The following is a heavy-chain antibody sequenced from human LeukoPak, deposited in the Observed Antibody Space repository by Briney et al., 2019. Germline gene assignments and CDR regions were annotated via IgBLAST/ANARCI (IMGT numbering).Heavy chain of an antibody. CDR2: INPNNGGT. CDR3: ARASGGYPKYYFDY. D-gene: IGHD2-15*01. V-gene: IGHV1-2*06. J-gene: IGHJ4*02. CDR1: GYTFTGYY. Sequence: GASVKASCKASGYTFTGYYMHWVRQAPGQGLEWMGRINPNNGGTNYAQKFQGRVTMTRDTSISTAYMELSRLRSDDTAVYYCARASGGYPKYYFDYWGQGTLVAVSS.